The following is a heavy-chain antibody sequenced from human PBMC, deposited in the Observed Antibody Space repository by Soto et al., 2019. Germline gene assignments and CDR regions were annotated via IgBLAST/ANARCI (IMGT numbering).Heavy chain of an antibody. CDR2: IIPILGIA. J-gene: IGHJ3*02. V-gene: IGHV1-69*02. D-gene: IGHD2-2*01. Sequence: QVQLVQSGAEVKKPGSSVKVSCKASGGTFSSYTISWVRQAPGQGLEWMGRIIPILGIANYAQKFQGRVTITADKSTSTAYMELSSLRSEDTAVYYCARFSSPFDAFDIWGQGTMVTVSS. CDR1: GGTFSSYT. CDR3: ARFSSPFDAFDI.